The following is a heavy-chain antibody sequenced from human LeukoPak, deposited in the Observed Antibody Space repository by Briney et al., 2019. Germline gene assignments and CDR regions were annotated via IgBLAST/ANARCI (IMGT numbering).Heavy chain of an antibody. Sequence: PSETLSLTCTVSGGSISSYYWSWIRQPAGKGLEWIGRIYTSGSTNYNPSLRSRVTMSVDTSKNQFSLKLSPVTAADTAVYYCARGAEISEYCSGGSCYSPGAFDIWGQGTMVTVSS. J-gene: IGHJ3*02. CDR2: IYTSGST. CDR1: GGSISSYY. V-gene: IGHV4-4*07. D-gene: IGHD2-15*01. CDR3: ARGAEISEYCSGGSCYSPGAFDI.